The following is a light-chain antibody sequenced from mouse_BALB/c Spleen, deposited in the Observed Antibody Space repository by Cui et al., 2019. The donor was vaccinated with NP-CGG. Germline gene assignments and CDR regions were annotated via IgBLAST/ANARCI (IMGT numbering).Light chain of an antibody. Sequence: QAVVTQESAPTTPPCETVTLTCRSSTGAVTTSNYANWVQERPDHLFTGLIGGTNNRAPGVHARFSGSLIGDKAALTITGAQTEDEAIYFCALWYSNHWVFGGGTKLTVL. V-gene: IGLV1*01. CDR3: ALWYSNHWV. CDR1: TGAVTTSNY. CDR2: GTN. J-gene: IGLJ1*01.